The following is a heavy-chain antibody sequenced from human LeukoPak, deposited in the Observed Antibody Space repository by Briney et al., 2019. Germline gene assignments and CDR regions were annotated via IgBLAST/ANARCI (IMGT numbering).Heavy chain of an antibody. Sequence: GASVKVSCNASGYTFTSYYTHWVRQAPGQGLEWVGIINPSGGSTSYAQKFQGRVTMTRDTSTSTVYMELSSLRSEDTAVYYCARTGYLGDYFDYWGQGTLVTVSS. J-gene: IGHJ4*02. CDR3: ARTGYLGDYFDY. CDR2: INPSGGST. D-gene: IGHD3-9*01. CDR1: GYTFTSYY. V-gene: IGHV1-46*01.